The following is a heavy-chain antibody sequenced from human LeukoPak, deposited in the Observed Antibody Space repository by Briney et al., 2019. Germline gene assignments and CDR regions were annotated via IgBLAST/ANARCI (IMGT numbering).Heavy chain of an antibody. CDR3: ARDRVRGYYYGMDV. V-gene: IGHV4-39*07. D-gene: IGHD3-10*01. Sequence: SETLSLTCTVSGGSISSSSYYWGWIRQPPGKGLEWIGSIYYSGSTYYNPSLKSRVTISVDTSKNQFSLKLSSVTAADTAVYYCARDRVRGYYYGMDVWGQGTTVTVS. J-gene: IGHJ6*02. CDR1: GGSISSSSYY. CDR2: IYYSGST.